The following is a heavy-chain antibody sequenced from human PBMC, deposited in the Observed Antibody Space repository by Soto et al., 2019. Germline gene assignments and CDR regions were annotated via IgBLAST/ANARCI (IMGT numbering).Heavy chain of an antibody. D-gene: IGHD2-21*01. CDR3: ARSAIPRGGWFRP. J-gene: IGHJ5*02. Sequence: LSLTCNVSDDSLSTFYWSWIRQPAGKGLEWIGRIYASGSTNYNPSLTGRVTMSVDTSKKQFSLKMISVTAADTAVYYCARSAIPRGGWFRPWGQGVLVTVSS. V-gene: IGHV4-4*07. CDR1: DDSLSTFY. CDR2: IYASGST.